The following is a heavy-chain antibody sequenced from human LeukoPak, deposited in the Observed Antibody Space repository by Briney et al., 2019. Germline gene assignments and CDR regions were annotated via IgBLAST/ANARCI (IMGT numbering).Heavy chain of an antibody. V-gene: IGHV3-43*02. J-gene: IGHJ4*02. CDR2: ISGDGGST. Sequence: GGSLRLSCAASGFTFDDYAMQWVRQAPGKGLEWVSLISGDGGSTYYADSVKGRFSISRDNSKNSLYLRMHSLRTEDTALYYCAKGKDGYSYVILGYWGQGTLVTVSS. CDR1: GFTFDDYA. CDR3: AKGKDGYSYVILGY. D-gene: IGHD5-24*01.